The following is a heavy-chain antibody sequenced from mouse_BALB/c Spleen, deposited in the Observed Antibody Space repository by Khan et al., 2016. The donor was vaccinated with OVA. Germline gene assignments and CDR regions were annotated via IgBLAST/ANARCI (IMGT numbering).Heavy chain of an antibody. CDR1: GYSITSGYS. CDR3: ARSGTTVVPYWYFDV. Sequence: EVQLQESGPDLVKPSQSLSLTCTVTGYSITSGYSWHWIRQFPGNKLEWMGYIHYSGSTNYNPSLKSRISITRDTSKNPFFLQLNSVTTEDTATFYCARSGTTVVPYWYFDVWGAGTTVTVSS. J-gene: IGHJ1*01. V-gene: IGHV3-1*02. D-gene: IGHD1-1*01. CDR2: IHYSGST.